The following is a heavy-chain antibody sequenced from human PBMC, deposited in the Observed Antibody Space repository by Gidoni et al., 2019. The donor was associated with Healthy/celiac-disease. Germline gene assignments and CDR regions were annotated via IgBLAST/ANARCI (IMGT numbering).Heavy chain of an antibody. CDR2: IYYSGST. Sequence: QVQLQESGPGLVKPSETLSLTCTVSGGSISSYYWSWIRQPPGKGLEWIGYIYYSGSTNYNPSLKSRVTISVDTSKNQFSLKLSSVTAADTAVYYCARHLGYSSGWYGWFDPWGQGTLVTVSS. V-gene: IGHV4-59*08. CDR3: ARHLGYSSGWYGWFDP. CDR1: GGSISSYY. D-gene: IGHD6-19*01. J-gene: IGHJ5*02.